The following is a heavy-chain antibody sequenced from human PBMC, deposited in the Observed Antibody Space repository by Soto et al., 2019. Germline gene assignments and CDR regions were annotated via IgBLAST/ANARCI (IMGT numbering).Heavy chain of an antibody. CDR3: ARSSEQLVRRTWFDP. V-gene: IGHV3-33*01. CDR2: IWYDGSNK. Sequence: PGGSLRLSCAASGFTFSSYGMHWVRQAPGKGLEWVAVIWYDGSNKYYADSVKGRFTISRDNSKNTLYLQMNSLRAEDTAVYYCARSSEQLVRRTWFDPWGQGTLVTASS. J-gene: IGHJ5*02. D-gene: IGHD6-6*01. CDR1: GFTFSSYG.